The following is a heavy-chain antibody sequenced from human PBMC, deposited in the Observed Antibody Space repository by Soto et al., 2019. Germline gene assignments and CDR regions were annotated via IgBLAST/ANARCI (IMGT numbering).Heavy chain of an antibody. V-gene: IGHV4-61*07. J-gene: IGHJ4*02. CDR3: ARQNGDYAFDY. D-gene: IGHD4-17*01. CDR2: IYYSGST. Sequence: QPPGKRLEGIGYIYYSGSTNYNPSLKSRVTISVDTSKNQFSLKLSSVTAADTAAYYCARQNGDYAFDYWGQGTLVTVSS.